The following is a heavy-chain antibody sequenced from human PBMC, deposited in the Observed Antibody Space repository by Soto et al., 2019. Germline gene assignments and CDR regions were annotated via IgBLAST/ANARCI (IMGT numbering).Heavy chain of an antibody. CDR1: GGSVNTFY. CDR3: ARDWGRSNYFDY. V-gene: IGHV4-59*02. D-gene: IGHD3-16*01. Sequence: QVQLQESGPGLVKPSETLSLTCTVSGGSVNTFYWSWIRQPPGKGLEWVGHVYYTGSTDYNPSFKSRVTISVDTTKNQVSLKLNSVTTADTAVYFCARDWGRSNYFDYWGQGTLVTVSS. J-gene: IGHJ4*02. CDR2: VYYTGST.